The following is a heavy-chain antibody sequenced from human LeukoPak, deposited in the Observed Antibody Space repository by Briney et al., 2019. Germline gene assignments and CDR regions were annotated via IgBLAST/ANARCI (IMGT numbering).Heavy chain of an antibody. CDR1: GSPFTSYW. J-gene: IGHJ4*02. D-gene: IGHD2-2*01. CDR2: IDPSDSYT. Sequence: GESLEISCQGSGSPFTSYWISWARQLPGKGREGMGRIDPSDSYTNYSPSFQGHVTISADKSISTAYLQWSSLKASDTAMYYCARLGCSSTSCYHDYWGQGTLVTVSS. V-gene: IGHV5-10-1*01. CDR3: ARLGCSSTSCYHDY.